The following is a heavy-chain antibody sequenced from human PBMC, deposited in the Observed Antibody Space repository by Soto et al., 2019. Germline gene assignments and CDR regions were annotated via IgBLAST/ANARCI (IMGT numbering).Heavy chain of an antibody. V-gene: IGHV3-30*18. Sequence: GGSLRLSCAASGFTFSSYGMHWVRQAPGKGLEWVAVISYDGSNKYYADSVKGRFTISRDNSKNTLYLQMNSLRAEDTAVYYCVKDPRFDYGDYPAYYYYYYYMDVWVKGTTVTVSS. CDR2: ISYDGSNK. D-gene: IGHD4-17*01. J-gene: IGHJ6*03. CDR1: GFTFSSYG. CDR3: VKDPRFDYGDYPAYYYYYYYMDV.